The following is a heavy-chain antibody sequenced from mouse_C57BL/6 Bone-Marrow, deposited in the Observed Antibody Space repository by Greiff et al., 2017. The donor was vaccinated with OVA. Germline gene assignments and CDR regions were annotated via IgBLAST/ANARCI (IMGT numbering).Heavy chain of an antibody. CDR2: ISYDGIN. J-gene: IGHJ4*01. D-gene: IGHD1-1*01. CDR3: ARGTGSSHAMDY. CDR1: GYSITSGYY. V-gene: IGHV3-6*01. Sequence: VQLKESGPGLVKPSQSLSLTCSVTGYSITSGYYWNWIRQFPGNKLEWMGYISYDGINNYNPSLKNRISITRDTSKNQFFLKLNSVTTEDTATYYCARGTGSSHAMDYWGQGTSVTVSS.